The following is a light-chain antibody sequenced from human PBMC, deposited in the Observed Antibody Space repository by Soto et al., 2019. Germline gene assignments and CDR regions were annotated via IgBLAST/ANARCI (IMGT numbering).Light chain of an antibody. CDR3: QQYGSSPYT. V-gene: IGKV3-20*01. CDR1: QRVSSNY. J-gene: IGKJ2*01. CDR2: GAS. Sequence: ENVLTQSPGTLSLSPGERATLSCRASQRVSSNYLAWYQQKPGQAPRLLIYGASSRATGIPDTFSGSGSGTDFTLTISRLEPEDFAVYYCQQYGSSPYTFGQGTKLEIK.